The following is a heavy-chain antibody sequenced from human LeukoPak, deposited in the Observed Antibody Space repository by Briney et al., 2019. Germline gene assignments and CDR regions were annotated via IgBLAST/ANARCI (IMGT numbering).Heavy chain of an antibody. J-gene: IGHJ4*02. CDR2: ISGSGGSA. V-gene: IGHV3-23*01. CDR1: RFTLSNYA. D-gene: IGHD3-3*01. CDR3: AKSMRGYYRFDY. Sequence: PGGSLTLSCAASRFTLSNYAMSWVRQAPGKGLEWVSVISGSGGSAYYADSVKGRFTVSRDNSKNTLLLQMNSLRAEDTALYYCAKSMRGYYRFDYWGQGTLVTVSS.